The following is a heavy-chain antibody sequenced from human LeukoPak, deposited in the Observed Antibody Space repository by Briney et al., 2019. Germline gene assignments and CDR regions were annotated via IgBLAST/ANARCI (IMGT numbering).Heavy chain of an antibody. CDR2: ISSGSATT. CDR1: GFTFSTYS. D-gene: IGHD3-10*01. Sequence: GGSLRLSCEASGFTFSTYSMNWVRQAPGKGLEWVSHISSGSATTFYADSVKGRFTISRDNTRNSLYLQMNGLRAEDTAVYYCARDRGSITMVRGVNHYWGQGTLVTVSS. V-gene: IGHV3-48*04. CDR3: ARDRGSITMVRGVNHY. J-gene: IGHJ4*02.